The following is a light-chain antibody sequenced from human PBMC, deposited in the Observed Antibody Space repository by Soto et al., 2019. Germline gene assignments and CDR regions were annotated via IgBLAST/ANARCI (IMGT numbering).Light chain of an antibody. CDR3: LLYYGGQLGV. V-gene: IGLV7-43*01. CDR2: STN. CDR1: TGAVTSGYY. Sequence: QAVVTQEPSLTVSPGGTVTLTCASSTGAVTSGYYPNWFQQKPGQAPRALIYSTNNKYSWTPARFSGSLLGGKAALTLSGVQPEDEADYYCLLYYGGQLGVFGGGTQVTVL. J-gene: IGLJ2*01.